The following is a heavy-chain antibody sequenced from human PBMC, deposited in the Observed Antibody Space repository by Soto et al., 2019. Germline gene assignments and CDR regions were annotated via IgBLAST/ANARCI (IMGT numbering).Heavy chain of an antibody. CDR1: GFTFTSSA. D-gene: IGHD1-26*01. CDR3: AGDFQVGTSY. J-gene: IGHJ4*02. Sequence: SVKVSCKASGFTFTSSAVQWVRQARGQRLEWIGWIVVGSGNTNYAQKFQERVTITRDMATSTAYMELSRLSSEVTAVYCCAGDFQVGTSYWGRGCLVTVSS. V-gene: IGHV1-58*01. CDR2: IVVGSGNT.